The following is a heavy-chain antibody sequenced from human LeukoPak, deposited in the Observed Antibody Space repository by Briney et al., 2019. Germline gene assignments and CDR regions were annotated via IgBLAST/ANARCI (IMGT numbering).Heavy chain of an antibody. J-gene: IGHJ4*02. Sequence: QPGGSLRLSCAASGFTFSSYAMSWVRQAPGKGLEWVSAISGSGGSTYYADSVKGRFTISRDNSKNTLYLQMNSLRAEDTAVYYCAKSDYYDSSGCLDYWGQGTLVTVSS. V-gene: IGHV3-23*01. CDR3: AKSDYYDSSGCLDY. CDR2: ISGSGGST. CDR1: GFTFSSYA. D-gene: IGHD3-22*01.